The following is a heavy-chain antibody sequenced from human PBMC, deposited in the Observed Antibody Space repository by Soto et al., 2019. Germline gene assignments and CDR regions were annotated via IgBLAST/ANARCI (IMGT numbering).Heavy chain of an antibody. Sequence: PGGSLRLSCAASGFTFSSYAMSWVRQAPGKGLEWVSAISGSGGSTYYADSVKGRFTISRDNSKNTLYLQMNSLRAEDTAVYYCANDILEGTHYYYYMDVWGKGTTVTVLL. V-gene: IGHV3-23*01. CDR1: GFTFSSYA. CDR3: ANDILEGTHYYYYMDV. D-gene: IGHD3-3*02. CDR2: ISGSGGST. J-gene: IGHJ6*03.